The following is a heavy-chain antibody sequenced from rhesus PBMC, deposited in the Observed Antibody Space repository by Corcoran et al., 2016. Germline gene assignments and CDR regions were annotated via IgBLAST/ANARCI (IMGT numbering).Heavy chain of an antibody. J-gene: IGHJ3*01. CDR1: GFTFSSYG. CDR2: ISYDGSKK. D-gene: IGHD3-16*01. V-gene: IGHV3-54*02. CDR3: ARVSGIVVVITTYYRAFDF. Sequence: EVQLVESGGGLVQPGGSLRLSCAASGFTFSSYGMHWVRQAPGKGLEWVAVISYDGSKKYYAACVKYRFTISRDNSKNMLYLQMNNLKLEDTAVYYCARVSGIVVVITTYYRAFDFWGQGLRVTVSS.